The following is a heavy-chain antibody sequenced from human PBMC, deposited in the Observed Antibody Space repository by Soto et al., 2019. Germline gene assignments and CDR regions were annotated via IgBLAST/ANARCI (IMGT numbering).Heavy chain of an antibody. J-gene: IGHJ4*02. CDR1: GGSISSYY. CDR2: IYYSGST. Sequence: QVQLQESGPGLVKPSETLSLTCTVSGGSISSYYWSWIRQPPGKGLEWIGYIYYSGSTNYNPSLKRRVTQSVDTSKNQFSLKLSSVTAADTALYYCARRYGSCFDYWGQGTLVTVSS. CDR3: ARRYGSCFDY. D-gene: IGHD6-6*01. V-gene: IGHV4-59*08.